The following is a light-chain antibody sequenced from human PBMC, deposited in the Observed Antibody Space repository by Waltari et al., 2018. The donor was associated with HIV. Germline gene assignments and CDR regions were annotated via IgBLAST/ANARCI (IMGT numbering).Light chain of an antibody. CDR3: SSYTGSSTSVV. V-gene: IGLV2-14*03. CDR1: RRYVGGYNY. Sequence: QSALPQPASVSGSPGPSITTSCTGTRRYVGGYNYVSWYQQPPGKAPKLMIYDVSNRPAGVSNRFSGSKSGNTASLTISGLQAEDEADYYCSSYTGSSTSVVFGGGTKLTVL. J-gene: IGLJ2*01. CDR2: DVS.